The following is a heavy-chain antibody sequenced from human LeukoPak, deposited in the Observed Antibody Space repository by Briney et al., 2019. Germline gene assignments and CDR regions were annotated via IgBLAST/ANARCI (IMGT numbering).Heavy chain of an antibody. J-gene: IGHJ4*02. D-gene: IGHD4-11*01. CDR1: GYSFTSYY. V-gene: IGHV5-51*01. CDR3: ARLDTPPDSNYGY. CDR2: IYPGDSDT. Sequence: GESLKISCQGSGYSFTSYYIAWLRQMPGKGLEWMGIIYPGDSDTRYSPSFQGQVTISADKSISTAYLQWSSLKASDTAMYYCARLDTPPDSNYGYWGQGTLVTVSS.